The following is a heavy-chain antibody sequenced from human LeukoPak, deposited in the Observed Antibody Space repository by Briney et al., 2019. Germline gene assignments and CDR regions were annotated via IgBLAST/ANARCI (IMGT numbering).Heavy chain of an antibody. D-gene: IGHD3-10*01. Sequence: ASVKVSCKVSGYVFGVYGDSWVRQAPDQGLEWLGWIAPYEGNTQYTPKLQDRIIVTADTATTTVYMELKSLSKDDTAVYYFGEYYLHWGQGTQVVVSS. CDR1: GYVFGVYG. J-gene: IGHJ4*02. V-gene: IGHV1-18*01. CDR2: IAPYEGNT. CDR3: GEYYLH.